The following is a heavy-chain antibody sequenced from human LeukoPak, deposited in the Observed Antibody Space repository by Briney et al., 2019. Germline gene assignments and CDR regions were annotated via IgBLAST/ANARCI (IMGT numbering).Heavy chain of an antibody. CDR1: GFTFSRSG. CDR2: IWNDGDNS. Sequence: PGESLSLSCAASGFTFSRSGMHWVRQAPGKGLEWVAAIWNDGDNSHYVDPVKGRFTISRDNSKNMVYLQINSLRAEDTAMYYCAKSIAPDYPYYFDSWGQGILVTVSS. J-gene: IGHJ4*02. V-gene: IGHV3-33*06. D-gene: IGHD6-6*01. CDR3: AKSIAPDYPYYFDS.